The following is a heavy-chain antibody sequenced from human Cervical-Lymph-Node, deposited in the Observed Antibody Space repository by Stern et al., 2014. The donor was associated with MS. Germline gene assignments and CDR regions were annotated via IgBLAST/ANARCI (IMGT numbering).Heavy chain of an antibody. CDR2: IVVGSGNT. J-gene: IGHJ3*02. Sequence: QLVESGPEVKKPGTSVKVSCKASGFTFTSSAVQWVRQARGQRLEWIGWIVVGSGNTNYAQKVQERVTITRDMSTSTAYMELSSLRSEDTAVYYCAAPEGYSSGWYLAFDIWGQGTMVTVSS. CDR3: AAPEGYSSGWYLAFDI. CDR1: GFTFTSSA. V-gene: IGHV1-58*01. D-gene: IGHD6-19*01.